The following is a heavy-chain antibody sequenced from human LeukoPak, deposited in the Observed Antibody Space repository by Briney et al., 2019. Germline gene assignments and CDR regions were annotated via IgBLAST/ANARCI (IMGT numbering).Heavy chain of an antibody. CDR1: GYTFTSYY. CDR2: INPNSGGT. CDR3: ARIKTMVRGSSGGY. Sequence: ASVKVSCKASGYTFTSYYMHRVRQAPGQGLEWMGWINPNSGGTNYAQKFQGRVTMTRDTSISTAYMELSRLRSDDTAVYYCARIKTMVRGSSGGYWGQGTLVTVSS. V-gene: IGHV1-2*02. D-gene: IGHD3-10*01. J-gene: IGHJ4*02.